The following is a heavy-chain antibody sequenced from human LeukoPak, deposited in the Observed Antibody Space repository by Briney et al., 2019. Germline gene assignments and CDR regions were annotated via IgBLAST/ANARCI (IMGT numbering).Heavy chain of an antibody. Sequence: GGSLRLSCAASGFTFSGYWMSWVRQAPGKGLEWLANINQDGSEKKYVDSVKGRFTISRDNAENSLYLQMNSLRAEDTAVYYCAREALHWNDGVDWGRGTLVTVSS. CDR3: AREALHWNDGVD. J-gene: IGHJ4*02. V-gene: IGHV3-7*01. D-gene: IGHD1-1*01. CDR1: GFTFSGYW. CDR2: INQDGSEK.